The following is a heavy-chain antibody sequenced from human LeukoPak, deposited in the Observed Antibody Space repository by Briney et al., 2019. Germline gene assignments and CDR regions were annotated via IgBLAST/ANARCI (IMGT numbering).Heavy chain of an antibody. Sequence: ASVKVSCKASGYTFTSYGISWVRQAPGQGLEWMGWISAYNGNTNYAQKLQGRVTMTTDTSTSTAYMELRSLRSEDTAVYYCARARMPAPLVPAAIPSYFDYWGQGTLVTVSS. CDR3: ARARMPAPLVPAAIPSYFDY. CDR1: GYTFTSYG. D-gene: IGHD2-2*01. J-gene: IGHJ4*02. V-gene: IGHV1-18*01. CDR2: ISAYNGNT.